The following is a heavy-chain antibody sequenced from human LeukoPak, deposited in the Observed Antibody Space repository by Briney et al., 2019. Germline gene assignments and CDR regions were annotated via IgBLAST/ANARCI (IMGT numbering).Heavy chain of an antibody. V-gene: IGHV1-69*05. CDR2: IIPIFSTA. D-gene: IGHD1-26*01. CDR1: GGTFSSYA. Sequence: GSSVKVSCKASGGTFSSYAISWVRQAPGQGLEWMGGIIPIFSTANYAQKFQGRVTITTDESTSTAYMELSSLRPEDTAVYYCARYKVGAFDYWGQGTLVTVSS. CDR3: ARYKVGAFDY. J-gene: IGHJ4*02.